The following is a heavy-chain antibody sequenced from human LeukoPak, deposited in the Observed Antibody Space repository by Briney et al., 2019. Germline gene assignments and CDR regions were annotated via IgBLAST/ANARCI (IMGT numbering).Heavy chain of an antibody. CDR1: GGSISSYY. V-gene: IGHV4-59*01. D-gene: IGHD2-2*01. Sequence: PSETLSLTCTVSGGSISSYYWSWIRQSPGKGLEWIGDIYYSGSSNHNPSLRSRVTISVDTSKNQFSLKLSSVTAADTAVYYCARDIVVLPTAGTHAFDVWGQGTMVTVSS. CDR2: IYYSGSS. CDR3: ARDIVVLPTAGTHAFDV. J-gene: IGHJ3*01.